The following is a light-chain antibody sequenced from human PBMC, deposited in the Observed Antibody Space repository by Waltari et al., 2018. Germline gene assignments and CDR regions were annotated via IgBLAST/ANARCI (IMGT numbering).Light chain of an antibody. CDR1: SSNIAYNS. CDR2: NYR. V-gene: IGLV1-44*01. CDR3: ATWDANLNGVV. Sequence: QSVLTQPPSVSGTPGQRVTISCSGSSSNIAYNSVNWYQQVPGKAPKLLIYNYRQRPSGVSDRFSGTKSDSSASLAISGLRSEDEAHYYCATWDANLNGVVFGGGTKLTVL. J-gene: IGLJ2*01.